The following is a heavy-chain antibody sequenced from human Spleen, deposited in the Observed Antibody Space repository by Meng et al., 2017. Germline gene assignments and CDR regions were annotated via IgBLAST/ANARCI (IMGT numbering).Heavy chain of an antibody. J-gene: IGHJ4*02. CDR2: IYYSGST. CDR1: GGSISSSSYY. V-gene: IGHV4-39*07. D-gene: IGHD6-13*01. Sequence: SETLSLTCTVSGGSISSSSYYWGWIRQPPGKGLEWIGSIYYSGSTYYNPSLKSRVTISVDTSKNQCSLKLSSVTAADTAVYYCARAQKAYSSSWYVEIDYWGQGTLVTVSS. CDR3: ARAQKAYSSSWYVEIDY.